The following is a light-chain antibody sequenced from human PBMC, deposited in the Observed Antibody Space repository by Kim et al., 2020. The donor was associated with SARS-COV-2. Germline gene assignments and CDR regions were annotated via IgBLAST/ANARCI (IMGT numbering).Light chain of an antibody. J-gene: IGKJ2*01. Sequence: SRCPGERPPHSCRAGDDIANSFAWYQHTPGQAPRLLIYGATTRATGVPAKFTGSGSGTEFTLTIDSLQSEDFVIYFCQQYSHWPYSFGQGTKLEI. V-gene: IGKV3-15*01. CDR3: QQYSHWPYS. CDR2: GAT. CDR1: DDIANS.